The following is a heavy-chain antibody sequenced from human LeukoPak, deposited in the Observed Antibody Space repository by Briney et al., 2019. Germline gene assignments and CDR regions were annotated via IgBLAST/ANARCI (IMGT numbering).Heavy chain of an antibody. Sequence: GASVKVSCKASGYTFTSYDINWVRQATGQGLEWMGWMNPNSGNTGYAQKFQGRVTMTRDTSISTAYMELSRLRSDDTAVYYCARVSYDSSGYYYDGAYDYWGQGTLVTVSS. J-gene: IGHJ4*02. D-gene: IGHD3-22*01. V-gene: IGHV1-8*01. CDR2: MNPNSGNT. CDR3: ARVSYDSSGYYYDGAYDY. CDR1: GYTFTSYD.